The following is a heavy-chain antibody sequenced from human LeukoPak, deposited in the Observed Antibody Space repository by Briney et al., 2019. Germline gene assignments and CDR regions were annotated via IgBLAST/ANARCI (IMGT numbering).Heavy chain of an antibody. V-gene: IGHV4-39*01. Sequence: SETLSLTCTVSGASVSGSPYYWGWIRQPPGKGLEWIGSIYSSGSTYYNAHLQSRVTISIETSTNQISLRLHSVTAADTAIYYCAKSGGYGLIDYWGQGTLVTVSS. J-gene: IGHJ4*02. CDR1: GASVSGSPYY. D-gene: IGHD1-26*01. CDR2: IYSSGST. CDR3: AKSGGYGLIDY.